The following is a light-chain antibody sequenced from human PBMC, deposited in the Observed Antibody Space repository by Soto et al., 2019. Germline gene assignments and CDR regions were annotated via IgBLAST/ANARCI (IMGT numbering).Light chain of an antibody. CDR2: GAS. CDR1: QYVHTH. J-gene: IGKJ5*01. CDR3: QQYDNWPLT. Sequence: EIVLTQSPATLSVSPGERATVSCRASQYVHTHLAWYQQKTGQAPRLLIHGASTRATGIPARFSGSGSGTEFTLTISSLQSEDFAVYYCQQYDNWPLTFGQGTRLEIK. V-gene: IGKV3-15*01.